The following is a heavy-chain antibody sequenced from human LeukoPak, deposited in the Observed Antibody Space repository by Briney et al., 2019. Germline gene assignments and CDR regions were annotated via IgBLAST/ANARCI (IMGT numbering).Heavy chain of an antibody. V-gene: IGHV1-69*13. D-gene: IGHD3-22*01. J-gene: IGHJ3*02. CDR2: IIPIFGTA. CDR3: ASLKNYYDSSGYLVTDAFDI. CDR1: GYSFTSNG. Sequence: GASVKVSCKTSGYSFTSNGISWVRQAPGQGLEWMGGIIPIFGTANYAQKFQGRVTITADESTSTAYMELRSLKSDDTAVYYCASLKNYYDSSGYLVTDAFDIWGQGTLVTVSS.